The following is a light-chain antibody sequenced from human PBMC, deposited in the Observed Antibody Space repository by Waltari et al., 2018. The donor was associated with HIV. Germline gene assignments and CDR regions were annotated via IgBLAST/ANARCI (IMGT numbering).Light chain of an antibody. CDR3: QQYYSTPRT. CDR1: RTLLYSSNNKNY. CDR2: WAS. V-gene: IGKV4-1*01. J-gene: IGKJ2*01. Sequence: DIVMTQSPDSLAVSLGERATINCKSNRTLLYSSNNKNYLAWYQQKPGHPPKVLISWASTRESGVPDRFSGSGSGTDFSLTISSLQAEDVAVYYCQQYYSTPRTFGQGTKLEIK.